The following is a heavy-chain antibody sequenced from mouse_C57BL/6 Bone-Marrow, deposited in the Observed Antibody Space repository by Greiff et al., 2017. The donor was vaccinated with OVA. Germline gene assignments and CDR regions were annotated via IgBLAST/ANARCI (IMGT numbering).Heavy chain of an antibody. CDR1: GYNFTSYG. D-gene: IGHD1-1*01. J-gene: IGHJ2*01. V-gene: IGHV1-81*01. CDR3: ARDYCSSSVYFDY. Sequence: VQLQQSGAELARPGASVKLSCKASGYNFTSYGISWVKQRTGQGLEWIGEIYPRRGNTYYNEKFKGKATLTADKSSSTAYMELRSLTSEDSAVYVCARDYCSSSVYFDYWGQGTTLTVSS. CDR2: IYPRRGNT.